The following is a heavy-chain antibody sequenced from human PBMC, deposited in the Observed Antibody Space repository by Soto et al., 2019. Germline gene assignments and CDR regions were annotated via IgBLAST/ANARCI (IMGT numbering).Heavy chain of an antibody. CDR3: ASLYGSGSQRAFDI. J-gene: IGHJ3*02. Sequence: SETLSLTCAVSGGSISSGGYSWSWIRQPPGKGLEWIGYIYHSGSTYYNPSLKSRVTISVDRSKNQFSLKLSSVTAADTAVYYCASLYGSGSQRAFDIWGQGTMVTVSS. CDR2: IYHSGST. V-gene: IGHV4-30-2*01. CDR1: GGSISSGGYS. D-gene: IGHD3-10*01.